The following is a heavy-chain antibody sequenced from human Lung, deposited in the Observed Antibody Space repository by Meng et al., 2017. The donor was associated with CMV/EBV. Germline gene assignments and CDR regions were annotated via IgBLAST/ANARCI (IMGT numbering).Heavy chain of an antibody. CDR3: AKDIFPATVTTSFLDY. J-gene: IGHJ4*02. Sequence: SLKISCAASGFIFDDYAMHWVRQAPGKGLEWVSGISWNSGSIGYADSVKGRFTVSRDNAKNSLYLQMNSLRAEDTALYYCAKDIFPATVTTSFLDYWGQGTLVXVSS. CDR2: ISWNSGSI. V-gene: IGHV3-9*01. CDR1: GFIFDDYA. D-gene: IGHD4-17*01.